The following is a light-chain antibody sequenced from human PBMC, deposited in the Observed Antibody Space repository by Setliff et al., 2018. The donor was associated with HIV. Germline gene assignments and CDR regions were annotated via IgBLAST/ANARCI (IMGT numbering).Light chain of an antibody. CDR3: AAFDDTLNGPV. Sequence: QSVLTQPPSASGSPGQRATISCSGSRSNIGSGPVNWYQQLPGAAPKLLIYSNNQRPSGVPDRFSASKSGTAASLAISGLQSEDESDYFCAAFDDTLNGPVFGTGTKVTVL. J-gene: IGLJ1*01. V-gene: IGLV1-44*01. CDR1: RSNIGSGP. CDR2: SNN.